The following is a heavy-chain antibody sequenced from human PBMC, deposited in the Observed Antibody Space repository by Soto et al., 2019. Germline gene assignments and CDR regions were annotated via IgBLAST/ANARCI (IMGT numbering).Heavy chain of an antibody. V-gene: IGHV3-33*01. Sequence: GESLKISCAASGFTFSSYGMHWVRQAPGKGLEWVAVIWYDGSNKYYADSVKGRFTISRDNSKNTLYLQMNSLRAEDTAVYYCARGPTVDTAMDVDYWGQGTLVTVSS. CDR3: ARGPTVDTAMDVDY. CDR2: IWYDGSNK. CDR1: GFTFSSYG. J-gene: IGHJ4*02. D-gene: IGHD5-18*01.